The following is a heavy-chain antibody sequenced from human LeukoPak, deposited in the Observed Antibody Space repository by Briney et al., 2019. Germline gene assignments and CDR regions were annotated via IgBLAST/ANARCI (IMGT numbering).Heavy chain of an antibody. J-gene: IGHJ5*02. CDR2: ISYSGGT. CDR1: VGSISSHY. D-gene: IGHD2-15*01. CDR3: ARLKDLWFDP. V-gene: IGHV4-59*11. Sequence: SETLSLTCTVSVGSISSHYWSWIRQTPGKGLEWIGYISYSGGTHYNPSLKRRVTISVDTSKSQFSLKLTSVTAADTAVYYCARLKDLWFDPWGQGTPVIVSS.